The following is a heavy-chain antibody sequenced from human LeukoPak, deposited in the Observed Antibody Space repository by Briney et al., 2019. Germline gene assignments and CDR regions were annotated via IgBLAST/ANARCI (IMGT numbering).Heavy chain of an antibody. CDR1: GYTLTELS. V-gene: IGHV1-24*01. D-gene: IGHD3-3*01. CDR2: FDPEDGET. Sequence: ASVKVSCKVSGYTLTELSMHWVRQAPGKGLEWMGGFDPEDGETIYAQKFQGRVTMTRDTSISTAYMELSRLRSDDTAVYYCARDSDGLTIFGVVRGQGTLVTVSS. J-gene: IGHJ4*02. CDR3: ARDSDGLTIFGVV.